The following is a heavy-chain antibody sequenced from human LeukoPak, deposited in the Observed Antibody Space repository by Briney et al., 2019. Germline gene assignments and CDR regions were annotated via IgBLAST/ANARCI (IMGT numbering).Heavy chain of an antibody. CDR3: ARDLVAVAGATGGGTTNIY. CDR2: IYSGGST. V-gene: IGHV3-53*05. CDR1: GFTVSSNY. Sequence: SGGSLRLSCAASGFTVSSNYMSWVRQAPGKGLEWVSVIYSGGSTYYADSVKGRFTISRDNSKNTLYLQMNSLRAEDTAVYYCARDLVAVAGATGGGTTNIYWGQGTLVTVSS. J-gene: IGHJ4*02. D-gene: IGHD6-19*01.